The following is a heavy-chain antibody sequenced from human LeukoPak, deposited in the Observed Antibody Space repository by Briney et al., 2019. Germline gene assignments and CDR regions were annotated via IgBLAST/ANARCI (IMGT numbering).Heavy chain of an antibody. Sequence: PSETLSLTCTVSGASISSYYWSWIRQPPGKGLEWIGYIYCSGSTHYNPSLKSRVTISVDTSKNQFSLRLSSMTAADTAVYYCASGPYPAAGTDHQFDYWGQGTLVTVSS. V-gene: IGHV4-59*01. D-gene: IGHD6-13*01. J-gene: IGHJ4*02. CDR2: IYCSGST. CDR3: ASGPYPAAGTDHQFDY. CDR1: GASISSYY.